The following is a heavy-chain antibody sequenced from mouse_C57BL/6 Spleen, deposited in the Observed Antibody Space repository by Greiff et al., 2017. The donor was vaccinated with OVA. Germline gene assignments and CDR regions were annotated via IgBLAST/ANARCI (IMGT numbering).Heavy chain of an antibody. J-gene: IGHJ2*01. CDR3: ARGYTITTVVATPLDY. D-gene: IGHD1-1*01. Sequence: EVKLQESGPVLVKPGASVKMSCKASGYTFTDYYMNWVKQSHGKSLEWIGVINPYNGGTSYNQKFKGKATLTVDKSSSTAYMELNSLTSEDSAVYYCARGYTITTVVATPLDYWGQGTTLTVSS. CDR2: INPYNGGT. V-gene: IGHV1-19*01. CDR1: GYTFTDYY.